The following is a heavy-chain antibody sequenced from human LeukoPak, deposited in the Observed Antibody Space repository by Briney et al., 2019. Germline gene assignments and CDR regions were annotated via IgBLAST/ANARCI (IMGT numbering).Heavy chain of an antibody. V-gene: IGHV4-59*01. CDR2: IYYSGST. CDR1: GGSISSYY. J-gene: IGHJ3*02. CDR3: AGNVPGNTFNI. Sequence: SETLSLTCTVSGGSISSYYWSWIRQPPGKGLEWIGYIYYSGSTNYNPSLKSRVTISVDTPKNQFSLKLTSLTAADTAVYYCAGNVPGNTFNIWGQGTMVTVSS. D-gene: IGHD1-14*01.